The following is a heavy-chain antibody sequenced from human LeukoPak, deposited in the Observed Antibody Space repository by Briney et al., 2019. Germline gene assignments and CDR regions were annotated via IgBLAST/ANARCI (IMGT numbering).Heavy chain of an antibody. V-gene: IGHV1-18*01. D-gene: IGHD5-18*01. CDR2: ISAHNGNT. J-gene: IGHJ4*02. CDR1: GYTFTSYG. CDR3: ARDTATVTAFDY. Sequence: ASVKVSCKASGYTFTSYGISWVRQAPGQGLEWMGWISAHNGNTNYAQKLQGRVTMTTDTSTSTAYMELRSLRSDDTAVYYCARDTATVTAFDYWGQGTLVTVSS.